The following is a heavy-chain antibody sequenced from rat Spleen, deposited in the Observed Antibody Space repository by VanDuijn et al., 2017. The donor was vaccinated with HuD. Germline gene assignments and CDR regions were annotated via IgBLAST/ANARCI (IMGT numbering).Heavy chain of an antibody. CDR1: GFSLISHS. Sequence: QVQLKESGPGLVQPSQTLSLICTVSGFSLISHSVHWVRQPPGKGLEWMGGIWGDGSTKYNSALKSRLSISRDTSKNQVLLKMNSLLTDDTGTYYCTRDSNNNYGAYWYFDFWGPGTMVTVSS. V-gene: IGHV2-1*01. J-gene: IGHJ1*01. CDR2: IWGDGST. CDR3: TRDSNNNYGAYWYFDF. D-gene: IGHD1-10*01.